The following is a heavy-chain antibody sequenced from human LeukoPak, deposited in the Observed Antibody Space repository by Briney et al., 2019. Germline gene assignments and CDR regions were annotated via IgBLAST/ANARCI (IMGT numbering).Heavy chain of an antibody. V-gene: IGHV4-30-2*01. CDR1: GGSISSGGYS. D-gene: IGHD5-18*01. CDR3: ARVGYSYGFDY. J-gene: IGHJ4*02. Sequence: PSETLSLTCAVSGGSISSGGYSWSWIRQPPGKGLEWIGYIYHSGSTYYNPSLKCRVTISVDRSKNQFSLKLSSVTAADTAVYYCARVGYSYGFDYWGQGTLVTVSS. CDR2: IYHSGST.